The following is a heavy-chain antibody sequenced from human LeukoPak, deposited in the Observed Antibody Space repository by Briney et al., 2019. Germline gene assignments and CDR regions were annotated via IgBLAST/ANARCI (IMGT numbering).Heavy chain of an antibody. Sequence: PGGSLRLSCAASGFTFNNYYMSWIRRAPGKGLEWISYISISGYSTYYADSVKVRFTISRDNAKNSLYLQMNNLRPEDTAFYYCARRYDFWSGYYGWFDPWGQGTLVTVSS. CDR3: ARRYDFWSGYYGWFDP. CDR1: GFTFNNYY. J-gene: IGHJ5*02. D-gene: IGHD3-3*01. V-gene: IGHV3-11*04. CDR2: ISISGYST.